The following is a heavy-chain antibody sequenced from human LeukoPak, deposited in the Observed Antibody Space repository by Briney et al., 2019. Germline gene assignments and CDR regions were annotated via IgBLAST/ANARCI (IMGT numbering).Heavy chain of an antibody. V-gene: IGHV4-38-2*02. CDR3: ARGEYSSSWYLTAEYFQH. Sequence: SETLSLTCTVSGYSISSGCYWGWIRQPPGKGLEWIGSIYHSGSTYYNPSLKSRVTISVDTSKNQFSLKLSSVTAADTAVYYCARGEYSSSWYLTAEYFQHWGQGTLVTVSS. J-gene: IGHJ1*01. D-gene: IGHD6-13*01. CDR2: IYHSGST. CDR1: GYSISSGCY.